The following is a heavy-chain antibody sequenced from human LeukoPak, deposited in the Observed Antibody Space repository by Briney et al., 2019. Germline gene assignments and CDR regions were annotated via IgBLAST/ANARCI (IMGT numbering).Heavy chain of an antibody. CDR2: IHNSGRT. Sequence: SETLSLTCTVSGGSISRYYWSWIRQSPGKGLEGIGYIHNSGRTNYNPSLKSRVTGFVDTSKNQVSLRLSSVTAADTAVYYCARHGTISSESYFDYWGQGALVTVSS. D-gene: IGHD1-14*01. CDR1: GGSISRYY. V-gene: IGHV4-59*08. J-gene: IGHJ4*02. CDR3: ARHGTISSESYFDY.